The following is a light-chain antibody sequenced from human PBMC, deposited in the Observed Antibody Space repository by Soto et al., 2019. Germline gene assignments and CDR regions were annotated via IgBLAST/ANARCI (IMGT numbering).Light chain of an antibody. V-gene: IGKV1-5*01. CDR2: DAS. Sequence: DIQMTQSPSTLSASVGDRATITCRASQSISTWLAWYQQKPGKAPKLLIYDASSLESGVPSRFGGGGSGTEFTLTISSLQPDDFAIYYCQKYINYPWTFGQGTKVDIK. CDR3: QKYINYPWT. J-gene: IGKJ1*01. CDR1: QSISTW.